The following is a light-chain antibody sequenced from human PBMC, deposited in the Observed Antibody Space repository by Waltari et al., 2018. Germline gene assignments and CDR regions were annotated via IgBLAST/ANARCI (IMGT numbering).Light chain of an antibody. Sequence: DIQLTQSPSTLSASVGDTVTLTCRASQSIDSWLAWYQQKSGKAPNILIQKASTLEAGVSSRFSGSGYGTEFTLTISSLQSDDSATYYCQQYRSYKSFGQGTKVEIK. J-gene: IGKJ1*01. V-gene: IGKV1-5*03. CDR2: KAS. CDR3: QQYRSYKS. CDR1: QSIDSW.